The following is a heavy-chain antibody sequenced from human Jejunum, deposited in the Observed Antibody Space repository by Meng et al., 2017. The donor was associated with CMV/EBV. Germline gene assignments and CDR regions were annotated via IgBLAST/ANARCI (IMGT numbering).Heavy chain of an antibody. CDR1: YA. J-gene: IGHJ6*02. Sequence: YAMHWVRQAPGKGLEYVSGISNTGGDKYHIDSVKGRFTISRDNSKNTLYLQMGSLRTEDMAVYYCAGRPGVAVAGTYYYYYGMDVWSQGTTVTVSS. V-gene: IGHV3-64*02. CDR3: AGRPGVAVAGTYYYYYGMDV. CDR2: ISNTGGDK. D-gene: IGHD6-19*01.